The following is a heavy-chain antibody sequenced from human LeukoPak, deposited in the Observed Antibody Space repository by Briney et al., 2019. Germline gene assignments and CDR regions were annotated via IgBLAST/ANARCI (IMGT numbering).Heavy chain of an antibody. Sequence: PGGSLRLSCAASGFNYSSYTKNWVRQAPGMGLEWLSYISASRGITYYADSVKGRFTISRDNAKNSLYLQMNSLRAEDTAVYYCVRGSLASGVVVYYYYYLDVWGKGTTVTVSS. CDR2: ISASRGIT. D-gene: IGHD3-3*01. J-gene: IGHJ6*03. CDR1: GFNYSSYT. CDR3: VRGSLASGVVVYYYYYLDV. V-gene: IGHV3-48*01.